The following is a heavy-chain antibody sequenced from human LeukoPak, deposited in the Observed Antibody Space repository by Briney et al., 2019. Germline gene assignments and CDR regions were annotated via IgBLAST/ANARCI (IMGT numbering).Heavy chain of an antibody. CDR1: GYTFTSYD. J-gene: IGHJ3*02. V-gene: IGHV1-8*01. D-gene: IGHD5-18*01. CDR2: MNPNSGNT. CDR3: ARARSSYGYGDAFDI. Sequence: ASVKVSCKASGYTFTSYDINWVRQATGQGLEWMGWMNPNSGNTGYAQKFQDRVTMTRNTSISTAYMELSSLRAEDTAVYYCARARSSYGYGDAFDIWGQGTMVTVSS.